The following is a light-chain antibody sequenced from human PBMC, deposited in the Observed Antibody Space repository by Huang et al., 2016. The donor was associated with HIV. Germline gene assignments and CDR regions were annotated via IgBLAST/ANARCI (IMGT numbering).Light chain of an antibody. V-gene: IGKV1-5*03. CDR3: QQYNSYRT. J-gene: IGKJ1*01. CDR1: QCIRNY. Sequence: DIQMTQSPSTMSASVGEIVTITCRARQCIRNYFALYQQKPGKDPKLRIYKASTLEIGVPSRLSGSGSGTVFTLTISILQPDDFATYYCQQYNSYRTFGQGTKVEIK. CDR2: KAS.